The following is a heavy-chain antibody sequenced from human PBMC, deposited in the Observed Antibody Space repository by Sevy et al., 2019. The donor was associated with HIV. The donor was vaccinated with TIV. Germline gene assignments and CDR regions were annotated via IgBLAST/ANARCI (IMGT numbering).Heavy chain of an antibody. CDR1: GGSISSNDHA. V-gene: IGHV4-30-2*01. CDR3: VRECYYDSRTCGGPDI. CDR2: VFHRGNS. J-gene: IGHJ4*02. Sequence: SETLSLTCDVSGGSISSNDHAWSWIRQPRGKGLEWIAYVFHRGNSYRNPSLQSRVAISVNPSKNQFSLELTSVTVADTAVYYCVRECYYDSRTCGGPDIWGQGILVTVSS. D-gene: IGHD3-22*01.